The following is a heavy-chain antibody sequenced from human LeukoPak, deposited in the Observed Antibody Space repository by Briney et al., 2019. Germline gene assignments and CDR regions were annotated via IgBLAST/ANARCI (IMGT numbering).Heavy chain of an antibody. Sequence: SETLPLTCAGSGYSISSSNWWGWIRQPPGKGLEWIGYIYYSGSTYYNPSLKSRVTMSVDTSKNQSSLKLSSVTAVDTAVYYCARVLSYRPYDAFDIWGQGTMVTVSS. D-gene: IGHD1-26*01. J-gene: IGHJ3*02. CDR2: IYYSGST. CDR3: ARVLSYRPYDAFDI. CDR1: GYSISSSNW. V-gene: IGHV4-28*03.